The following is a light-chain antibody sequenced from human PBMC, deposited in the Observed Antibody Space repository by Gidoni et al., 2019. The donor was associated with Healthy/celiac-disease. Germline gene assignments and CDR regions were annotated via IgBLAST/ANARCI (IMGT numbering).Light chain of an antibody. V-gene: IGKV3-20*01. J-gene: IGKJ2*01. CDR2: GAS. CDR3: QQYGSSPQT. Sequence: EIVLTQSPGTLSLSPGERATLSCRASQSVSSSYLAWYQQKPGQAPRLLIYGASSRATGIPDRFRGRGSGTDFTRTISRLEPEDFAVYYWQQYGSSPQTFGQGTKLEIK. CDR1: QSVSSSY.